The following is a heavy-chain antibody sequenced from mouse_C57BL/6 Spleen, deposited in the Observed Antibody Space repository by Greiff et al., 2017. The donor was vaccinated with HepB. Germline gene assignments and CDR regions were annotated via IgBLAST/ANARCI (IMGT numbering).Heavy chain of an antibody. Sequence: EVQLQQSGPSLVRPSQTLSLTCTVTGFSINSDCYWIWIRQFPGNKLEYIGYTFYSGITYYNPSLESRTYITRDTSKNQFSLKLSSVTTEDTATYYCARAQATDYAMDYWGQGTSVTVSS. CDR1: GFSINSDCY. CDR3: ARAQATDYAMDY. CDR2: TFYSGIT. J-gene: IGHJ4*01. V-gene: IGHV3-3*01. D-gene: IGHD3-2*02.